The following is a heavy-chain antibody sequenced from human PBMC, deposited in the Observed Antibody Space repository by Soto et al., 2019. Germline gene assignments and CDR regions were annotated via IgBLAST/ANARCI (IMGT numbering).Heavy chain of an antibody. CDR1: GGSISSGDYY. CDR2: IYYSGST. CDR3: ARGREGICPAIDY. V-gene: IGHV4-30-4*01. J-gene: IGHJ4*02. D-gene: IGHD1-20*01. Sequence: QVQLQESGPGLVKPSQTLSLTCTVSGGSISSGDYYWSWIRQPPGKGLEWIGYIYYSGSTYYNPSLNSRVTIAVDTSKNQFSLKLSAVNAADTAVDYCARGREGICPAIDYWGQGTLVTVSS.